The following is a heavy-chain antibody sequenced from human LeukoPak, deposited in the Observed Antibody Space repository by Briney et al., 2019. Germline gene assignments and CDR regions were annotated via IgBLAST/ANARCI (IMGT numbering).Heavy chain of an antibody. D-gene: IGHD3-22*01. CDR1: GFMFSSYW. CDR3: ARDRVVIALDAFDI. CDR2: IKEDGSEK. J-gene: IGHJ3*02. Sequence: GGSLRLSCAASGFMFSSYWMSWVRQAPGKGLEWVADIKEDGSEKSYVDSVKGRFTISRDNAKNSLYLQMNSLRAEDTAVYYCARDRVVIALDAFDIWGQGTMVTVSS. V-gene: IGHV3-7*01.